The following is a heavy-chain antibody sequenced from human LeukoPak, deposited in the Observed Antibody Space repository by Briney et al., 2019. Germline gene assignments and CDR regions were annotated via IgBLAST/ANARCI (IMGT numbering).Heavy chain of an antibody. CDR3: AKGASSGWLLYWFDP. CDR2: ISGSGAST. Sequence: GGSLRPSCAASGFTFSTYAMTWVRQAPGKGLQWVSGISGSGASTYYADSVKGRFTISRDNSKNTLYLQINSLRAEDTAVYHCAKGASSGWLLYWFDPWGQGTLVTVSS. D-gene: IGHD6-19*01. J-gene: IGHJ5*02. CDR1: GFTFSTYA. V-gene: IGHV3-23*01.